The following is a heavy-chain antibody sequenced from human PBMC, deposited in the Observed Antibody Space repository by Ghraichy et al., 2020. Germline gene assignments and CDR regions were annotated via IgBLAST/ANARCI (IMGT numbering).Heavy chain of an antibody. D-gene: IGHD3-22*01. Sequence: GGSLRLSCVASGFTFRSYWMAWVRQAPGKGLEWVANIKQDESEKYYVDSVKGRFTISRDNAENSLYLQMNSLRAEDTAVYYCAKTGGVNYYDSSGYLNYWGQGTLVTVSS. V-gene: IGHV3-7*03. J-gene: IGHJ4*02. CDR3: AKTGGVNYYDSSGYLNY. CDR1: GFTFRSYW. CDR2: IKQDESEK.